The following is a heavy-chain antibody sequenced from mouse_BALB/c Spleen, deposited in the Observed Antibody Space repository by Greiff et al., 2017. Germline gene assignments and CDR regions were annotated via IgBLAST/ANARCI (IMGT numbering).Heavy chain of an antibody. CDR2: IYPGSGNT. CDR3: ARGERYWYFDV. J-gene: IGHJ1*01. CDR1: GYAFTNYW. Sequence: QVQLQQSGAELVRPGTSVKISCKASGYAFTNYWLGWVKQRPGHGLEWIGDIYPGSGNTYYNEKFKGKATLTADKSSSTAYMQLSSLTSEDSAVYFCARGERYWYFDVWGAGTTVTVSS. V-gene: IGHV1-63*01.